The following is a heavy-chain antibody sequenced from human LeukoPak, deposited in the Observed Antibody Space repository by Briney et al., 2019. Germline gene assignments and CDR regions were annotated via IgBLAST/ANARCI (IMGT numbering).Heavy chain of an antibody. CDR3: ARVLRSSGWYY. CDR2: MNPNSGNT. J-gene: IGHJ4*02. V-gene: IGHV1-8*01. Sequence: GASVKVSCKASGYTFTSYDINWVRQAAGQGLEWMGWMNPNSGNTVYAQKFQGRVTMTRDSSITTAYMELSSLRSEDTAVYYCARVLRSSGWYYWGQGTLVTVSS. CDR1: GYTFTSYD. D-gene: IGHD6-19*01.